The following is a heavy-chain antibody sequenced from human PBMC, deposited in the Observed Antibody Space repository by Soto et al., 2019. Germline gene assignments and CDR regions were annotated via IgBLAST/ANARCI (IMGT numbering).Heavy chain of an antibody. J-gene: IGHJ6*02. D-gene: IGHD2-8*01. CDR3: AKTRVYAIVDGMDV. CDR2: IGSGGDST. CDR1: GFTFRSYA. Sequence: PGGSLRLSCAASGFTFRSYAMSWVRQAPGKGLEWVSAIGSGGDSTYYADSVKGRFTISRDNSKNTLYLQMNNLRAEDTAVYYCAKTRVYAIVDGMDVWGQGTKVTVSS. V-gene: IGHV3-23*01.